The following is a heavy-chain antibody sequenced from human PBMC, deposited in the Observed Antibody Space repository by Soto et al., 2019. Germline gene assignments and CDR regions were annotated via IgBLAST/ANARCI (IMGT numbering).Heavy chain of an antibody. D-gene: IGHD2-2*02. CDR2: ISSSSSST. Sequence: GGCLRLSCVAAVFSFAHYEMKWVRQAPGKGLEWVSYISSSSSSTFYADSVKGRFTISGDNAKNSLYLQMNRLRAEDTAVYYCTRRLIVPVSDAIPDCFEPWRQRTLVIVSS. V-gene: IGHV3-48*03. CDR1: VFSFAHYE. CDR3: TRRLIVPVSDAIPDCFEP. J-gene: IGHJ5*02.